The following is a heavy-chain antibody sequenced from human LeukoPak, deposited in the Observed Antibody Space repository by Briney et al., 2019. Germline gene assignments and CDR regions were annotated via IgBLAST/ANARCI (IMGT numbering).Heavy chain of an antibody. D-gene: IGHD5-18*01. J-gene: IGHJ4*02. CDR1: GGTYSSYA. CDR3: ASFSGYSYGFDFDY. CDR2: IIPIFGTA. V-gene: IGHV1-69*05. Sequence: SVKVSCKASGGTYSSYAINWVRQAPGQGLEWMGGIIPIFGTANYAQKFQGRVTITTDESTSTAYMELSSLRSEDTAVYYCASFSGYSYGFDFDYWGQGTLVSVSS.